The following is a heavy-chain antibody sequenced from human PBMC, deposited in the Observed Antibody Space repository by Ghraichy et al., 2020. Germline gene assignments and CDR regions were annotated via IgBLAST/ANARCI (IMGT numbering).Heavy chain of an antibody. D-gene: IGHD6-13*01. V-gene: IGHV3-30-3*01. CDR3: ARDIKSSSWSYYYYAMDV. J-gene: IGHJ6*02. CDR2: ISHDGNFK. Sequence: GGSLRLSCAASGFIFRTYSMHWVRQAPGKGPEWVAVISHDGNFKYYADSVKGRFTITRDNSKNTLLLQMNNLRTEDTALYYCARDIKSSSWSYYYYAMDVWGQGTTVTVSS. CDR1: GFIFRTYS.